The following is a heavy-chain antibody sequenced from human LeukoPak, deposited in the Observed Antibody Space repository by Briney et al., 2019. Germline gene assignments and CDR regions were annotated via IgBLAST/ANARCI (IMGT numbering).Heavy chain of an antibody. CDR2: IKQDGSGQ. J-gene: IGHJ4*02. CDR1: GLTFRNFW. D-gene: IGHD3-10*01. CDR3: ARSYGHSIDY. V-gene: IGHV3-7*01. Sequence: TGGSLRLSCAASGLTFRNFWMCWVRQAPGKGLEWAATIKQDGSGQYYVDSVKGRFTISRDNAQSSLYLQMNNLRAEDTAVYYCARSYGHSIDYWGQGTLVTVSS.